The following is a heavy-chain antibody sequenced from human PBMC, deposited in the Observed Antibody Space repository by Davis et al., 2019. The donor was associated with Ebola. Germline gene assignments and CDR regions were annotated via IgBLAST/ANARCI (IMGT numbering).Heavy chain of an antibody. D-gene: IGHD2-2*01. CDR2: ISLSGSYI. V-gene: IGHV3-21*01. CDR3: ARVVPSTSREIDS. J-gene: IGHJ4*02. Sequence: PGGSLRLSCAASGFTFSNYRMNWVRQAPGKGLEWVSSISLSGSYISYADSVKGRIIISRDNAQNSLHLQMNSLTAEDTAVYFCARVVPSTSREIDSWGQGTLVTVSS. CDR1: GFTFSNYR.